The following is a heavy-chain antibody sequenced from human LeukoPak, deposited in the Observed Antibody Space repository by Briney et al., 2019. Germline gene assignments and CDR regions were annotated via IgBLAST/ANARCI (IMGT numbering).Heavy chain of an antibody. V-gene: IGHV3-30*02. CDR3: GKYHPFKWRDRAMMTGYYDY. D-gene: IGHD3-9*01. CDR1: EFTVSSDC. J-gene: IGHJ4*02. CDR2: IRYDGSNK. Sequence: GGSLRLSCAASEFTVSSDCMHSVRQAPGKGLEWMAFIRYDGSNKYYADSVKGRFTISRDNSKNTLFLQMNSLRVEYTAVYYCGKYHPFKWRDRAMMTGYYDYWGQGTLDTVSS.